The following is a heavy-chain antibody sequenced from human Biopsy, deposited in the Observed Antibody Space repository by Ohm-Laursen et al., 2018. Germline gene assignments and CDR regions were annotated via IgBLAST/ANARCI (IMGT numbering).Heavy chain of an antibody. CDR2: VYYTGST. Sequence: GTLSLTCTVSGDSISSYYWSWIRQPPGKGLQWIGYVYYTGSTDYNPSLQSRVTISVDTSKNHFSLRLRSVTPADTAIYYCARDRGYYSDRTVPGYFDLWGRGTLATVSP. J-gene: IGHJ2*01. CDR3: ARDRGYYSDRTVPGYFDL. D-gene: IGHD3-22*01. V-gene: IGHV4-59*01. CDR1: GDSISSYY.